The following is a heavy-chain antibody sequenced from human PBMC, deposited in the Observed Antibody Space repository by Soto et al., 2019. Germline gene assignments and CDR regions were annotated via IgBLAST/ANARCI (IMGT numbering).Heavy chain of an antibody. D-gene: IGHD6-19*01. Sequence: HVTLKESGPVLVKPTETLTLTCTVSGFSLSNGKVGVSWIRQPPGKALEWLAHIFSNDEKSYRTSLKGRLTISEDTSTSQVVLTMTNVDPVDTATYYCARILSGRSVAGCYFYMDVWGKGTTVTVSS. V-gene: IGHV2-26*01. CDR2: IFSNDEK. J-gene: IGHJ6*03. CDR1: GFSLSNGKVG. CDR3: ARILSGRSVAGCYFYMDV.